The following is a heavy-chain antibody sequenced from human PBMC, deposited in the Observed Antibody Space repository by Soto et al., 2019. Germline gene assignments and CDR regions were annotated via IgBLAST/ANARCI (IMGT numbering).Heavy chain of an antibody. Sequence: SETLSLTCAVSSGSISSINWWSWVRQPPGKGLEWIGEIYHSGSTNYNPSLKSRVTISVDKSKNQFSLKLSSVTAADTAVYYWARGIFGVVPLRWFDPWGQGTLVTVSS. J-gene: IGHJ5*02. V-gene: IGHV4-4*02. D-gene: IGHD3-3*01. CDR1: SGSISSINW. CDR3: ARGIFGVVPLRWFDP. CDR2: IYHSGST.